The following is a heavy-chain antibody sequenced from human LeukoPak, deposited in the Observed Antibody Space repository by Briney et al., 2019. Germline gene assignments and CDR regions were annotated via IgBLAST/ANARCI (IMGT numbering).Heavy chain of an antibody. CDR3: ARDSYYDFWSGYDN. J-gene: IGHJ4*02. V-gene: IGHV4-59*01. D-gene: IGHD3-3*01. Sequence: SETLSLTCTVSGGSISSYYWSWIRQPPGQGLEWMGYIYYSGNTNYNPSLKSRVTISVDTSKNQFSLKLSSVTAADTAVYYCARDSYYDFWSGYDNWGQGTLVTVSS. CDR1: GGSISSYY. CDR2: IYYSGNT.